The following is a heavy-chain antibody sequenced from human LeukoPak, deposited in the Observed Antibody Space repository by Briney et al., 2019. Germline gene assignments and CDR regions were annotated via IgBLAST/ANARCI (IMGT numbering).Heavy chain of an antibody. J-gene: IGHJ4*02. Sequence: GGSLRLSCAASGFTFSNHWMSWVRQAPGKGLEWVASITPDGSGDYYMDSVKGRFTISRDNAENSLYLQMNSLGAEDMAVYYCARLMGTVTTYDYWGQGTLVTVSS. CDR2: ITPDGSGD. CDR1: GFTFSNHW. D-gene: IGHD1-7*01. CDR3: ARLMGTVTTYDY. V-gene: IGHV3-7*01.